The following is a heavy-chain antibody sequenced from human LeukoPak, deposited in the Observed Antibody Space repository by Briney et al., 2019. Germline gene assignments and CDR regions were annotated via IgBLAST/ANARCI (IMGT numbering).Heavy chain of an antibody. CDR1: GFTFSRYA. CDR2: MYSGDST. Sequence: GGSLRLSCSASGFTFSRYAMNWVRQAPGKGLEWVSVMYSGDSTYYADSVKGRFIISRDNSKNTVHLQMNNLRPEDTAVYYCAREYSYGYGGFDCWGQGTLVTVSS. V-gene: IGHV3-66*01. CDR3: AREYSYGYGGFDC. D-gene: IGHD5-18*01. J-gene: IGHJ4*02.